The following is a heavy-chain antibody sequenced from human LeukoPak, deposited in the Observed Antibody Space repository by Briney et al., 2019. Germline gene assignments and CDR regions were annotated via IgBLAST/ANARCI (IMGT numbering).Heavy chain of an antibody. CDR2: IYYSGST. J-gene: IGHJ4*02. D-gene: IGHD3-3*01. CDR3: TRVGFWSGYYHFDS. Sequence: SETLSLTCTLSGDSLSTYYWSWVRQPPGKGLEWIGYIYYSGSTNYYPSLTSRVTISVDTSKKQFFLNLSSVTAADTAVYYCTRVGFWSGYYHFDSWGQGTLVTVSS. V-gene: IGHV4-59*01. CDR1: GDSLSTYY.